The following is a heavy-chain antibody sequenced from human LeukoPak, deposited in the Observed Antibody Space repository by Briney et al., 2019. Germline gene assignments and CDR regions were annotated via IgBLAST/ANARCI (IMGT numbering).Heavy chain of an antibody. D-gene: IGHD5-18*01. CDR3: ARGGGYSYGYIWDY. CDR1: GFTFSSYA. CDR2: ISYDGSNK. V-gene: IGHV3-30-3*01. Sequence: GGSLRLSCAASGFTFSSYAMHWVRQAPGKGLEWVAVISYDGSNKYYADSVKGRFTISRDNSKNTLYLQMNSLRAEDTAVYYCARGGGYSYGYIWDYWGQGTLVTVSS. J-gene: IGHJ4*02.